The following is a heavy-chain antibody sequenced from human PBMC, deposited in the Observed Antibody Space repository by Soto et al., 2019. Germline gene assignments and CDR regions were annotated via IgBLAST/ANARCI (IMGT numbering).Heavy chain of an antibody. J-gene: IGHJ5*02. V-gene: IGHV1-2*04. CDR2: INPNSGGT. CDR1: GYTFTGYY. D-gene: IGHD2-2*01. Sequence: ASVKVSCKASGYTFTGYYMHWVRQAPGQGLEWMGWINPNSGGTNYAQKFQGWVTMTRDTSISTAYMELSRLRSDDTAVYYCARDRRASCYCWFDPWGQGTLVTVSS. CDR3: ARDRRASCYCWFDP.